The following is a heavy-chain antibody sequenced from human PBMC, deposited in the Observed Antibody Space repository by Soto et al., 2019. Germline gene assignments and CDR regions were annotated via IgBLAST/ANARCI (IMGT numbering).Heavy chain of an antibody. CDR2: ISSSSSTI. CDR1: GFTFSSYS. D-gene: IGHD6-13*01. CDR3: GRDRRIAAAGTLWFDP. V-gene: IGHV3-48*01. J-gene: IGHJ5*02. Sequence: PGWSLRLSCAASGFTFSSYSMNWVRQAPGKGLEWVSYISSSSSTIYYADSVKGRFTISRDNAKNSLYLQMNSLRAEDTAVFYCGRDRRIAAAGTLWFDPWGQGTLVTVSS.